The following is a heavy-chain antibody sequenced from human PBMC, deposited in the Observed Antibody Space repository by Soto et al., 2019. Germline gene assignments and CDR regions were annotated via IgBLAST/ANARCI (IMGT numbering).Heavy chain of an antibody. CDR2: INPSGGST. D-gene: IGHD6-6*01. CDR3: ASEIAARLFDY. V-gene: IGHV1-46*01. CDR1: GYTFTSYY. Sequence: ASVKVSCKASGYTFTSYYMHWVRQAPGQGLEWMGIINPSGGSTSYAQKFQGRVTMTRDTSTSTIYMELSSLRSEDTAVYYCASEIAARLFDYWGQGTQVTVSS. J-gene: IGHJ4*02.